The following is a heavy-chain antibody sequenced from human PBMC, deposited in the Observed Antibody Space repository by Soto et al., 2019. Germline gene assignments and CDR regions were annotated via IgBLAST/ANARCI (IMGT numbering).Heavy chain of an antibody. V-gene: IGHV3-33*01. J-gene: IGHJ6*02. CDR2: IWYDGSNK. CDR1: GFTFSSYN. CDR3: ARDKGMDV. Sequence: XGSLRVTCAASGFTFSSYNMHWVRQAPGKGLEWVAVIWYDGSNKYYADSVKGRFTISRDNSKNTLYLKMNSLRAEDTAVYYWARDKGMDVWGQGTTVTVSS.